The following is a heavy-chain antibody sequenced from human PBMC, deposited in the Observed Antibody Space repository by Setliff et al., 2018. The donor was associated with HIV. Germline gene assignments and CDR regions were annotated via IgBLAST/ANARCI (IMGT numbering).Heavy chain of an antibody. V-gene: IGHV1-69*02. CDR3: VRGVQSPPHYSYYYMDV. D-gene: IGHD3-3*01. CDR1: RSTFNSHT. CDR2: IIPILGVA. J-gene: IGHJ6*03. Sequence: SVKVSCKASRSTFNSHTINWVRQASGQGLDWMGRIIPILGVANYAQRFQGKVTITADKSTSTAYMELTSLRFDDTAMYYCVRGVQSPPHYSYYYMDVWGEGTMVTVSS.